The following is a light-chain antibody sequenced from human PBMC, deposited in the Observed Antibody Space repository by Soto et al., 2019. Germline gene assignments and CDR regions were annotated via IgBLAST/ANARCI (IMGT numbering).Light chain of an antibody. CDR2: DVT. CDR3: TSYTSSSTTV. J-gene: IGLJ1*01. CDR1: SSDVGGYNS. V-gene: IGLV2-14*01. Sequence: QSALTQPASVSGSPGQSITISCTGTSSDVGGYNSVSWYRQYPGKAPKLIIFDVTDRPSGISSRFSGSKSGNTASLTISGLQAEDEAVFCCTSYTSSSTTVFGTGTKLTVL.